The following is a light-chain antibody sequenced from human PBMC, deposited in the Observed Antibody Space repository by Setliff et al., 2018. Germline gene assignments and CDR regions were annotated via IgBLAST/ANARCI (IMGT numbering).Light chain of an antibody. CDR1: SSNIGSNT. V-gene: IGLV1-44*01. J-gene: IGLJ1*01. Sequence: QSALTQPPSASGTPGQRVTISCSGSSSNIGSNTVSWYQQLPGTAPKLLIYSNNQRPSGVPDRFSGSKSGTSASLAISGLQSEDEADYYCAAWDDSLNGPVFGTGTKVTVL. CDR3: AAWDDSLNGPV. CDR2: SNN.